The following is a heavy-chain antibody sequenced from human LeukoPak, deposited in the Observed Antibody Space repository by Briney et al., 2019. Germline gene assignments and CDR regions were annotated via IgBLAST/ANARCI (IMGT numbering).Heavy chain of an antibody. V-gene: IGHV3-21*01. J-gene: IGHJ5*02. CDR1: GFTFSSYT. Sequence: GGSLRLSCAASGFTFSSYTMNWVRQAPGKGLECVLSITSTGSDIYYADSVKGRFTISRDNAKNSLYLQVNSLRAEDTAVYYCARGIDSSGWLSWFDPWGQGTLVTVSS. CDR2: ITSTGSDI. CDR3: ARGIDSSGWLSWFDP. D-gene: IGHD6-19*01.